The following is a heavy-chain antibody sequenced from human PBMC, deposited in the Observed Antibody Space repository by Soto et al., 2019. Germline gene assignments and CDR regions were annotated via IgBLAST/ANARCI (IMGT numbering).Heavy chain of an antibody. J-gene: IGHJ6*02. D-gene: IGHD6-19*01. Sequence: SLRLSCAASGFTFSSYGMHWVRQAPGKGLEWVAVIWYDGSNKYYADSVKGRFTISRDNSKNTLYLQMNSLRAEDTAVYYCARDGTSSGWASDYYYGMDVWGQGTTVTVSS. V-gene: IGHV3-33*01. CDR1: GFTFSSYG. CDR3: ARDGTSSGWASDYYYGMDV. CDR2: IWYDGSNK.